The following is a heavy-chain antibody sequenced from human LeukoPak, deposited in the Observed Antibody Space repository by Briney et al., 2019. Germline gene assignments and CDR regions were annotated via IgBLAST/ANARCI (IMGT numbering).Heavy chain of an antibody. V-gene: IGHV1-2*02. D-gene: IGHD5-24*01. CDR3: ARGGPRDGYNLDY. Sequence: GASVKVSCKASGYTFTGYYIHWVRQAPGQGLEWMGWINPNTGGTKYAQEFQGRVAMTRDTSISTAYMELSSLRSEDTAVYYCARGGPRDGYNLDYWGQGTLVTVSS. CDR1: GYTFTGYY. CDR2: INPNTGGT. J-gene: IGHJ4*02.